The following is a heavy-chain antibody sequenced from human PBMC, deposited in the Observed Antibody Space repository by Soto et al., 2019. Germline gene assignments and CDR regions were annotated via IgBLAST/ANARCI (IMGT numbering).Heavy chain of an antibody. CDR1: GGSISSGGYY. J-gene: IGHJ4*02. CDR3: ARELVQLWRYFDY. CDR2: IYYRGST. Sequence: QVQLQESGPGLVKPSQTLSLTCTVSGGSISSGGYYWSWIRQHPGKGLEWIGYIYYRGSTYYNPSIKSRVTKSVDTSKNQSSLKLSSVTAADTAVYYCARELVQLWRYFDYWGQGTLVTVSS. V-gene: IGHV4-31*03. D-gene: IGHD5-18*01.